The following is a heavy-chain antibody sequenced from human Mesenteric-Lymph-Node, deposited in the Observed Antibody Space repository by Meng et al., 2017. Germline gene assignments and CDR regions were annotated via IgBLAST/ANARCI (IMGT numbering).Heavy chain of an antibody. CDR1: GFTFDDYA. CDR3: AKRLSTSASYYFDH. V-gene: IGHV3-43D*04. D-gene: IGHD5/OR15-5a*01. J-gene: IGHJ4*02. CDR2: ISWDGGST. Sequence: GESLKISCAASGFTFDDYAMHWVRQAPGKGLEWVSLISWDGGSTYYADSVKGRFTISRNDSANTLYLQLNNLRAEDTAVYYCAKRLSTSASYYFDHWGQGTLVTVSS.